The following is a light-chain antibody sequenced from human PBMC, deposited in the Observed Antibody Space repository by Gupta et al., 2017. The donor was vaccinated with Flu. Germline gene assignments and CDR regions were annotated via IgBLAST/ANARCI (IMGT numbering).Light chain of an antibody. Sequence: DIQMTQSPSSLSASVGDRVTVTCRASQSIANYLNWYQQKPGKAPKLLIYAASTLQSGVPSRFSGRGSGTDFTLTISSLQPEDCATYSCQQSYRAPWTFGQGTKVEI. J-gene: IGKJ1*01. CDR3: QQSYRAPWT. CDR2: AAS. V-gene: IGKV1-39*01. CDR1: QSIANY.